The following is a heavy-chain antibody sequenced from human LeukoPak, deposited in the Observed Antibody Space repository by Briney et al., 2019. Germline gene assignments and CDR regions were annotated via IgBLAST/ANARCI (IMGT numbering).Heavy chain of an antibody. V-gene: IGHV3-30*18. J-gene: IGHJ4*01. CDR1: GFTFSSYG. CDR3: AKPSGSGVDY. CDR2: ISYDGSNK. D-gene: IGHD1-26*01. Sequence: GGSLRLSCAASGFTFSSYGMHWVRQAPGKGLEWVAVISYDGSNKYYADSVKGRFTISRDNSKNTLYLQMNSVRSEDTALYYCAKPSGSGVDYWGQGTRVTVSS.